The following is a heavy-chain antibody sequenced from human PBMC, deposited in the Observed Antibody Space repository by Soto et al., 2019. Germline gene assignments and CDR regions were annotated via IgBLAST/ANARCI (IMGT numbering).Heavy chain of an antibody. CDR3: ARGHYDFWRGENWFDP. CDR2: ISAYNGNT. CDR1: GYTFTSYG. Sequence: GGSVKVSCKASGYTFTSYGISWVRQAPGQGLEWMGWISAYNGNTNYAQKLQGRVTMTTDTSTSTAYMELRSLRSDDTAVYYCARGHYDFWRGENWFDPWGQGTLVTVSS. V-gene: IGHV1-18*01. D-gene: IGHD3-3*01. J-gene: IGHJ5*02.